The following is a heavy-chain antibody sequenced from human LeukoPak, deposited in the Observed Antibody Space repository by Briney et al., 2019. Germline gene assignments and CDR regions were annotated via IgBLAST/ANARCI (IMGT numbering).Heavy chain of an antibody. V-gene: IGHV1-69*04. CDR1: GGTFSSYA. CDR3: ARGLSYYGSGSYSGVYFDY. J-gene: IGHJ4*02. D-gene: IGHD3-10*01. CDR2: IIPILGIA. Sequence: ASVKVSCKASGGTFSSYAISWVRQAPGQGLEWMGRIIPILGIANYAQKFQGRVTITADKSTSTAYTELSSLRSEDTAVYYCARGLSYYGSGSYSGVYFDYWGQGTLVTVSS.